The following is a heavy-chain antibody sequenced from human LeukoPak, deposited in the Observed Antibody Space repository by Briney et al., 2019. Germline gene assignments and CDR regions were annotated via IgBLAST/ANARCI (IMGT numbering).Heavy chain of an antibody. Sequence: SETLSLTCTVSGGPINSSSYYWGWIRQPPGEGLEWIGSIYYSGSTYYNPSLKSRVTISVDTSKNQFSLKLSSVTAADTAVYYCARQAIAVAGTRDLLAFDIWGQGTMVTVSS. CDR3: ARQAIAVAGTRDLLAFDI. J-gene: IGHJ3*02. CDR1: GGPINSSSYY. V-gene: IGHV4-39*01. CDR2: IYYSGST. D-gene: IGHD6-19*01.